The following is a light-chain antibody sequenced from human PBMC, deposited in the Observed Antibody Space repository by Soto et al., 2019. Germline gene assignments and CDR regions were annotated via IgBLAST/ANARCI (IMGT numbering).Light chain of an antibody. CDR1: QSLLYSSNNKNY. V-gene: IGKV4-1*01. CDR2: WAS. Sequence: DIGMTHSPDSLAVSLGESEIINCKSSQSLLYSSNNKNYFAWYQQKPGQPPKLLIYWASTRESGVPDRFSGSGSGADFTLTISSLQAEDVAVYYCQQYYSTPRTFGQGTEVDIK. J-gene: IGKJ1*01. CDR3: QQYYSTPRT.